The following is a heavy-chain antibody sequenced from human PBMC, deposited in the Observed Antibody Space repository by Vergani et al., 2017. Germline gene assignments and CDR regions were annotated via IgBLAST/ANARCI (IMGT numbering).Heavy chain of an antibody. D-gene: IGHD3-22*01. CDR1: GGSISSSSYY. J-gene: IGHJ4*02. CDR2: IYYSGST. V-gene: IGHV4-39*07. CDR3: ARVPNYYDSSGYPDY. Sequence: QLQLQESGPGLVKPSETLSLTCTVSGGSISSSSYYWGWIRQPPGKGLEWIGSIYYSGSTYYNPSLKSRVTISVDTSKNQFSLKLSSVTAADTAVYYCARVPNYYDSSGYPDYWGQGTLVTVSS.